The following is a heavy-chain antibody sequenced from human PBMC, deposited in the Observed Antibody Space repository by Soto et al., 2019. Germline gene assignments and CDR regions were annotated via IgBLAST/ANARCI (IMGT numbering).Heavy chain of an antibody. D-gene: IGHD2-15*01. V-gene: IGHV3-15*01. CDR2: IKSKTDGGTR. CDR3: TTGGVLETPSYFDY. J-gene: IGHJ4*02. CDR1: GFTFSNAW. Sequence: EVQLVESGGGLVKPGGSLRLSCAASGFTFSNAWMSWVRQAPGKGLEWVGRIKSKTDGGTRDYAAPVKGRFTISRDDSKNTLYLQMNSLKTEDTAVYYCTTGGVLETPSYFDYWGQGTLVTASS.